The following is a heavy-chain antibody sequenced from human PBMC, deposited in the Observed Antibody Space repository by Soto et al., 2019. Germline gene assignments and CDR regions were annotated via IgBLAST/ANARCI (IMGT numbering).Heavy chain of an antibody. D-gene: IGHD5-18*01. J-gene: IGHJ4*02. CDR3: ARFQYSVSHCLDF. V-gene: IGHV5-51*01. CDR2: IFPDDSET. Sequence: PGESLKISCKGIGYRFSTYWIAWVRQMPGKGLEWMGTIFPDDSETRYSPTFQGQVTISADKSISTAYLQWRSLKASDSAIYYCARFQYSVSHCLDFWGQGTRVTVSS. CDR1: GYRFSTYW.